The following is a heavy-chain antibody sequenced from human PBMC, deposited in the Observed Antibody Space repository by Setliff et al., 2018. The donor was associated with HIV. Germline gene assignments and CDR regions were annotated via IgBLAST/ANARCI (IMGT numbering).Heavy chain of an antibody. D-gene: IGHD2-2*03. J-gene: IGHJ4*02. CDR3: ATRGWIGGRGVDY. CDR2: IYSTGST. CDR1: GASISSHY. Sequence: PSETLSLTCTVSGASISSHYWSWIRQSPGRELEWIGYIYSTGSTNYNPSLQSRVSISMDASRNQFSLRLNYVTAADTAVYCCATRGWIGGRGVDYWGQGTLVTVSS. V-gene: IGHV4-59*08.